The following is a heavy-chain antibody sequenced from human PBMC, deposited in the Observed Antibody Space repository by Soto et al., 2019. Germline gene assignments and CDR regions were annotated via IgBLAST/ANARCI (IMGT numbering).Heavy chain of an antibody. CDR1: GESISSSSYY. Sequence: SETLSLTCIVSGESISSSSYYWGWIRQPPGKGLEWIGSIYYSGRTYYNPSFKSRVTISIDTSKNQFSLKLSSVTATDTAVYYCARQRTTVGTQAYLEHWGQGALVTVSS. V-gene: IGHV4-39*01. CDR2: IYYSGRT. D-gene: IGHD2-21*02. J-gene: IGHJ4*02. CDR3: ARQRTTVGTQAYLEH.